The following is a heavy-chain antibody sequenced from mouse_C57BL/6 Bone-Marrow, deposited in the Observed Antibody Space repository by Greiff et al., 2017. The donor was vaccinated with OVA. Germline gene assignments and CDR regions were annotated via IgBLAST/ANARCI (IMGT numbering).Heavy chain of an antibody. CDR3: GSLPPGEY. CDR2: INSDGGST. Sequence: EVKVVESGGGLVQPGESLKLSCESNEYAFPSHDMSWVRQTPGKRLELVAAINSDGGSTYYPDTMERRFIISRDNTNKTLYLQMSSLRAEDTALYYCGSLPPGEYWGQGTTLTVSS. CDR1: EYAFPSHD. J-gene: IGHJ2*01. V-gene: IGHV5-2*01.